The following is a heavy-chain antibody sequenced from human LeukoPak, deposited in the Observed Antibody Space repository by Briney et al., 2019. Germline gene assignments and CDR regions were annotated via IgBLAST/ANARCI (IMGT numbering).Heavy chain of an antibody. J-gene: IGHJ1*01. V-gene: IGHV4-34*01. CDR2: ITHRGSI. Sequence: SETLSLTCGVFGGSFSGHFYSWIRQSPGKGLEWIGEITHRGSINYNPSLKSRVAMSVDTSKNHFSLNLTSVTAADNGIYYCARALAAAVINWGQGTLVTVSS. CDR3: ARALAAAVIN. D-gene: IGHD6-13*01. CDR1: GGSFSGHF.